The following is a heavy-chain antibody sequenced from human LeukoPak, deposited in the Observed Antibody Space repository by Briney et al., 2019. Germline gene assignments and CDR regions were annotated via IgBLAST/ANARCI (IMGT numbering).Heavy chain of an antibody. J-gene: IGHJ5*02. D-gene: IGHD3-9*01. CDR2: IYYSGST. CDR1: GGSISSSSYY. V-gene: IGHV4-39*07. CDR3: ARGRLRYLVRSWFDP. Sequence: SETLSLTCTVSGGSISSSSYYWGWIRQPPGKGLEWIGSIYYSGSTYYNPSLKSRVTISVDTSKNQFSLKLSSVTAADTAVYYCARGRLRYLVRSWFDPWGQGTLVTVSS.